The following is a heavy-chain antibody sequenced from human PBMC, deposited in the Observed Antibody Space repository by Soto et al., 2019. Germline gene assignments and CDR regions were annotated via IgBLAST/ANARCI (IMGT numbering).Heavy chain of an antibody. D-gene: IGHD3-16*02. J-gene: IGHJ4*02. CDR3: ARDTMGELSIADY. CDR2: ISESSATI. Sequence: EVQFVESGGGLVQPGGSLRLPCTASGFTSSDYSMDWVRQTLGKGLVWLSYISESSATIYSADSVKGRFTISRDTAKNSLFVQMSSLRVEDTAVYYCARDTMGELSIADYWGQGTPVTVSS. CDR1: GFTSSDYS. V-gene: IGHV3-48*01.